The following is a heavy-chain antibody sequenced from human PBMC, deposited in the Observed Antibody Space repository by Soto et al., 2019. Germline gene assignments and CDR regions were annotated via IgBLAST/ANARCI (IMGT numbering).Heavy chain of an antibody. Sequence: GGSLRLSCAASGFTFSSYAMSWVRQAPGKGLEWVSAISGSGGSTYYADSVKGRFTISRDNSKNTLYLQMNSLRAEDTAVYYCAKCGAVAGGPGGNTWDYWGQGTLVTVSS. D-gene: IGHD6-19*01. J-gene: IGHJ4*02. CDR2: ISGSGGST. V-gene: IGHV3-23*01. CDR3: AKCGAVAGGPGGNTWDY. CDR1: GFTFSSYA.